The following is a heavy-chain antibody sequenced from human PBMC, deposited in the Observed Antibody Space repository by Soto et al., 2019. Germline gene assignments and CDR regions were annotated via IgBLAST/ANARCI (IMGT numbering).Heavy chain of an antibody. CDR3: AKVGPDSSGWPIDY. Sequence: QVQLVESGGGVVQPGRSLRLSCAASGFTFSSYGMHWVRQAPGKRLEWVAVISYDGSNKYYADSVKGRFTISRDNSKNTLYLQMSSLRAEDTAVYYCAKVGPDSSGWPIDYWGQGTLVTVSS. V-gene: IGHV3-30*18. CDR1: GFTFSSYG. CDR2: ISYDGSNK. D-gene: IGHD6-19*01. J-gene: IGHJ4*02.